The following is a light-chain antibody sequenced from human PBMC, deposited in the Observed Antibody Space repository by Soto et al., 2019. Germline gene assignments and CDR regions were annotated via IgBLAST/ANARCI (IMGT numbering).Light chain of an antibody. J-gene: IGKJ1*01. V-gene: IGKV1-5*03. CDR3: QQYHSYALT. CDR2: RAS. CDR1: QSIGDS. Sequence: DVPMTQSPSTVSASVGDRVTITCRARQSIGDSLAWFQQKPGKGPKVLIYRASSLQSGVPSRFSGSGAGTAFTLTISRLQPDDFGTYYCQQYHSYALTFGQGTKVEIK.